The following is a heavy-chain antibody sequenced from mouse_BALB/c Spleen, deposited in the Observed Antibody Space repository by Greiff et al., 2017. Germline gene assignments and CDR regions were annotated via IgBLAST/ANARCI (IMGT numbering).Heavy chain of an antibody. D-gene: IGHD2-4*01. Sequence: EVQVVESGGGLVKPGGSLKLSCAASGFTFSSYAMSWVRQTPEKRLEWVASISSGGSTYYPDSVKGRFTISRDNARNILYLQMSSLRSEDTAMYYCARFPYDYDHYFDYWGQGTTLTVSS. CDR1: GFTFSSYA. V-gene: IGHV5-6-5*01. CDR3: ARFPYDYDHYFDY. CDR2: ISSGGST. J-gene: IGHJ2*01.